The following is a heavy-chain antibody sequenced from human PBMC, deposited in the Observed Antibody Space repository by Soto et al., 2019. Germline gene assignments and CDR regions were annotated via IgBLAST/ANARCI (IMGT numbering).Heavy chain of an antibody. V-gene: IGHV3-9*01. J-gene: IGHJ6*02. Sequence: PGGSLRLSCAASGFPFDDYAMHWVRQAPGKGLEWVSGISWNSGSIGYADSVKGRFTISRDNAKNSLYLQMNSLRAEDTALYYCAKDFGNWGWNDYYYYYGMDVWGQGTTVTVSS. D-gene: IGHD7-27*01. CDR3: AKDFGNWGWNDYYYYYGMDV. CDR2: ISWNSGSI. CDR1: GFPFDDYA.